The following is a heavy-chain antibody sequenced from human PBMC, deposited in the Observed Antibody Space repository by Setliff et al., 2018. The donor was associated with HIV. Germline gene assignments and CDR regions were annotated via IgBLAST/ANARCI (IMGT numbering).Heavy chain of an antibody. V-gene: IGHV4-34*01. Sequence: PSETLSLTCAVYGGSFSGYYWSWIRQPPGKGLEWIGEVNHSGNINYNPSLKNRVTLLLDTSKNQFSLKVRSVFAADTAMYYCVRDPGYNSGWSGTTFDYWGQGTLVTVSS. CDR3: VRDPGYNSGWSGTTFDY. D-gene: IGHD6-19*01. CDR1: GGSFSGYY. CDR2: VNHSGNI. J-gene: IGHJ4*02.